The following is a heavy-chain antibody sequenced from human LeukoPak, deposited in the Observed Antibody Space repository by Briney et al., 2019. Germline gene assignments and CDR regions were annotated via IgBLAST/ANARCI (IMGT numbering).Heavy chain of an antibody. CDR1: GYSFTSYW. CDR3: ARHREQQLPLNYYYYMDV. V-gene: IGHV5-51*01. Sequence: GESLKISCKGSGYSFTSYWIGWVRQMPGKGLEGMGIIYPGDSDTRYSPSFQGQVTISADKSISTAYLQWSSLKASDTAMYYCARHREQQLPLNYYYYMDVWGKGTTVTVSS. J-gene: IGHJ6*03. D-gene: IGHD6-13*01. CDR2: IYPGDSDT.